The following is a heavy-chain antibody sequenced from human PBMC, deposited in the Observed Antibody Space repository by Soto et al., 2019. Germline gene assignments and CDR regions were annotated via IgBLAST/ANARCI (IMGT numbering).Heavy chain of an antibody. CDR1: GGTFSSYA. J-gene: IGHJ6*02. CDR3: ARVSGSGYYTDYYYGMDV. V-gene: IGHV1-69*01. Sequence: QVQLVQSGAEVKKPGSSVKVSCKASGGTFSSYAISWLRQAPGQGLEWMGGIIPIFGTANYAQKFQGRVTITADESTSTAYMELSSLRSEDTAVYYCARVSGSGYYTDYYYGMDVWGQGTTVTVSS. D-gene: IGHD3-3*01. CDR2: IIPIFGTA.